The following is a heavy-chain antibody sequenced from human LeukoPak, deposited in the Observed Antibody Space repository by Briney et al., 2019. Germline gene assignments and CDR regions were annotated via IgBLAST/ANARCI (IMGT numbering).Heavy chain of an antibody. Sequence: PGGSLRLSCAASGFTFISYWMSWVRQAPGKGLEGVANIKQDGSEKYYVDSVKGRFTISRDNAKNSLYLQMNSLRAEDTAVYYCARDPPDYWGQGTLGTGSS. V-gene: IGHV3-7*03. CDR1: GFTFISYW. J-gene: IGHJ4*02. CDR2: IKQDGSEK. CDR3: ARDPPDY.